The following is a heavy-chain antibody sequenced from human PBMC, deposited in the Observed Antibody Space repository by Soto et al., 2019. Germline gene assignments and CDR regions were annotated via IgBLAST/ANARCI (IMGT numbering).Heavy chain of an antibody. CDR3: ARDVAPDGPYYFDY. CDR2: IWYDGSNK. CDR1: RFTFSSYG. D-gene: IGHD2-15*01. J-gene: IGHJ4*02. V-gene: IGHV3-33*01. Sequence: QVQLVESGGGVVQPGRSLRLSCAASRFTFSSYGMHWVRQAPGKGLEWVAVIWYDGSNKYYADSVKGRFTISRDNSKNTLYLQMNSLRAEDTAVYYCARDVAPDGPYYFDYWGQGTLVTVSS.